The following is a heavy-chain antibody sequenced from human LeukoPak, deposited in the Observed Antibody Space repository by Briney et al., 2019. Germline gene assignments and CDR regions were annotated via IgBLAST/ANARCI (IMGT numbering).Heavy chain of an antibody. Sequence: SETLSLTCAVSGGSISSSNWWSWVRQPPGKGLEWIGEIYHSGSTNYNPSLKSRVTISVDKSKNQFSLKLSSVTAADTAVYYCARAYSNLYYYYYYMDVWGKGTTVTVSS. CDR3: ARAYSNLYYYYYYMDV. J-gene: IGHJ6*03. CDR2: IYHSGST. V-gene: IGHV4-4*02. CDR1: GGSISSSNW. D-gene: IGHD6-13*01.